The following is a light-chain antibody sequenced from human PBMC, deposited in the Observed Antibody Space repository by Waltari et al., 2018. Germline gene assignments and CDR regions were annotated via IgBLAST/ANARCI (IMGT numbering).Light chain of an antibody. CDR3: QMYVRLPAT. CDR1: QSVGTS. V-gene: IGKV3-20*01. CDR2: HAS. Sequence: EIVLTQSPGTLSLSPVDRATLSCRASQSVGTSLAWYQQKPGQAPRLLIYHASVWAPGIPDRFSGGGSGTDFSLTISRLEPEDFAVYYCQMYVRLPATFGQGTKVEVK. J-gene: IGKJ1*01.